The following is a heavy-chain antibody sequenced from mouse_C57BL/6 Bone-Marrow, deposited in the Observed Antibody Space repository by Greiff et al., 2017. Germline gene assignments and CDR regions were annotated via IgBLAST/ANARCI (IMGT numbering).Heavy chain of an antibody. CDR3: TSHCYGRDY. CDR2: IDPENGDT. V-gene: IGHV14-4*01. Sequence: VQLKQSGAELVRPGASVKLSCTASGFNFKDYYMHWVKQRPEQGLEWIGWIDPENGDTEYASKFQGKATITADTSSNTAYLQLSSLTSEDTAVYYCTSHCYGRDYWGQGTTLTVSS. D-gene: IGHD1-1*01. J-gene: IGHJ2*01. CDR1: GFNFKDYY.